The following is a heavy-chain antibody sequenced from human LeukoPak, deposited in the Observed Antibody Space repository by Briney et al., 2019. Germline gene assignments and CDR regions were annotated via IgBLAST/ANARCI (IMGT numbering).Heavy chain of an antibody. CDR2: IYHSGTT. D-gene: IGHD5-18*01. CDR1: GYSINSGYY. J-gene: IGHJ4*02. V-gene: IGHV4-38-2*02. Sequence: SETLSLTCTVSGYSINSGYYWGWFRQTPGKGLEWIGSIYHSGTTHSNPSLKSRVTISVDTSQNQFSLRRRSVTAADTAVFYCVKFKRRPRTYSYDYEFWGQGTLVTVSP. CDR3: VKFKRRPRTYSYDYEF.